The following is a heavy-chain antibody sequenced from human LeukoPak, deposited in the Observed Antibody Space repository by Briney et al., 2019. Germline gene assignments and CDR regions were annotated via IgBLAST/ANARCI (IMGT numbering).Heavy chain of an antibody. CDR2: ISSTGGTT. CDR1: GITFSSYG. CDR3: AKGYCSSSSCYAPFGDFDY. D-gene: IGHD2-2*01. Sequence: GGSLRLSCAASGITFSSYGMSWVRQAPGKGLEWVSSISSTGGTTYYADSVKGRFTISRDNSKNTLYLQMNSLRVEDTAVYYCAKGYCSSSSCYAPFGDFDYWGQGTLVTVSS. V-gene: IGHV3-23*01. J-gene: IGHJ4*02.